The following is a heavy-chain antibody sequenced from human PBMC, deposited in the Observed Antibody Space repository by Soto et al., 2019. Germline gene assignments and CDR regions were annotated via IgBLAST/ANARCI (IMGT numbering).Heavy chain of an antibody. CDR3: ARVGQNYYGMDV. V-gene: IGHV1-3*01. J-gene: IGHJ6*02. Sequence: QVQLVQSGAEVKKPGASVKVSCKASGYTFTTYVMHWVRQAPGQRLEWMGWLNAGNVNTEYSQKLQGRVTITRDTSASTVYMELSSLSSEDTAVYYCARVGQNYYGMDVWGQGTTVTVSS. D-gene: IGHD3-3*01. CDR1: GYTFTTYV. CDR2: LNAGNVNT.